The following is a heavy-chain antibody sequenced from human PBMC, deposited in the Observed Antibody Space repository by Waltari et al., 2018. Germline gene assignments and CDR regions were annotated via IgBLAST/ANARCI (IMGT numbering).Heavy chain of an antibody. V-gene: IGHV4-4*07. D-gene: IGHD2-2*01. Sequence: QVQLQESGPGLVKPSETLSLTCTVSGGSMNSYYWSWIRQPAGKGLEWIGRIYTDGSTNYNPSLKSRVTMAVDTSKEQFSLKLSSVTAADTAVYYCARTPAGGRFDYWGQGTLVIVSS. CDR3: ARTPAGGRFDY. J-gene: IGHJ4*02. CDR2: IYTDGST. CDR1: GGSMNSYY.